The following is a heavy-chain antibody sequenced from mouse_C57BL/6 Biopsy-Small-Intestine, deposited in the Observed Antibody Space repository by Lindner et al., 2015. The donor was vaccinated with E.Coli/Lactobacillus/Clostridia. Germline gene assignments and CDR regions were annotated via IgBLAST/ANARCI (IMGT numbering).Heavy chain of an antibody. Sequence: SVKVSCKASGGTFTSYGISWVRQAPGQGLEWMGGIIPISGKANYARKFQGTVTVTADESTSTAYMELSSLRSEDTAVYYCAKGVRDDKYWYFDLWGRGTLVTVSS. CDR2: IIPISGKA. J-gene: IGHJ1*01. CDR3: AKGVRDDKYWYFDL. V-gene: IGHV1-81*01. CDR1: GGTFTSYG. D-gene: IGHD2-13*01.